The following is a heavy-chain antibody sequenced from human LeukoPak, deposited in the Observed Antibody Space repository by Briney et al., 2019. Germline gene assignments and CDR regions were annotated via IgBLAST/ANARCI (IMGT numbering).Heavy chain of an antibody. V-gene: IGHV3-23*01. CDR1: GFTFSDYY. CDR3: AKDPRKGYFDY. CDR2: ISGSGGST. J-gene: IGHJ4*02. Sequence: PGGSLRLSCAASGFTFSDYYMSWIRQAPGKGLEWVSAISGSGGSTYYADSVKGRFTISRDNSKNTLYLQMNSLRAEDTAVYYCAKDPRKGYFDYWGQGTLVTVSS.